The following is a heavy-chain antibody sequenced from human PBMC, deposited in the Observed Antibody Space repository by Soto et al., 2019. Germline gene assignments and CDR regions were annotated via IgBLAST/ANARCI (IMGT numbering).Heavy chain of an antibody. V-gene: IGHV4-59*01. CDR1: GGSISSYY. CDR3: AREGLDSSGYMFDY. CDR2: IYYSGST. D-gene: IGHD3-22*01. J-gene: IGHJ4*02. Sequence: SETLSLTCTVSGGSISSYYWSWIQQPPGKGLEWIGYIYYSGSTNYNPSLKSRVTISVDTSKNQFSLKLSSVTAADTAVYYRAREGLDSSGYMFDYWGQGTLVTVS.